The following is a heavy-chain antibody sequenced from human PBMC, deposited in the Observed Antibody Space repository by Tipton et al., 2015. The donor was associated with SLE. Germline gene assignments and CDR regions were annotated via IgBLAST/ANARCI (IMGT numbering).Heavy chain of an antibody. D-gene: IGHD3-16*01. CDR3: AKERFGAFEI. CDR1: GFTFSSYW. Sequence: SLRLSCAASGFTFSSYWMSWVRQAPGKGLEWVANINQDGSEKYYVDSVKGRFTISRDNGKNSLYLQMNSLRAEDTAVYYCAKERFGAFEIWGQGTMVTVSS. J-gene: IGHJ3*02. CDR2: INQDGSEK. V-gene: IGHV3-7*01.